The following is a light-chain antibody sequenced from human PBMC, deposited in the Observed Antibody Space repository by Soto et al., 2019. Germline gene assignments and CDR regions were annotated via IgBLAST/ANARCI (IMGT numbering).Light chain of an antibody. CDR3: QHYGTSAL. J-gene: IGKJ3*01. CDR2: AS. CDR1: QSFSDMY. V-gene: IGKV3-20*01. Sequence: EIVLTQSPGSLSLSPGERATLSCRASQSFSDMYLAWYQQKPGQAPRLLIYASNRATGIPDRFSGSGSGTDFILTISRLEPEDFALYYCQHYGTSALFGPGTKVDIK.